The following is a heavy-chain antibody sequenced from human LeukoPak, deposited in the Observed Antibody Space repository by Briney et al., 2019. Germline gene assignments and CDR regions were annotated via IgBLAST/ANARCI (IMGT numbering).Heavy chain of an antibody. CDR3: TTNWSGLG. CDR2: IDSRFGTGAV. Sequence: TGGSLGLSCATSGFAFSEAWMSWVRQAPGKGLEWVGNIDSRFGTGAVTYAAHVRGRFTISRDDAKNTLYVQMNSLKTEDTAVYYCTTNWSGLGGGQGTLVTVSS. CDR1: GFAFSEAW. J-gene: IGHJ4*02. D-gene: IGHD3/OR15-3a*01. V-gene: IGHV3-15*04.